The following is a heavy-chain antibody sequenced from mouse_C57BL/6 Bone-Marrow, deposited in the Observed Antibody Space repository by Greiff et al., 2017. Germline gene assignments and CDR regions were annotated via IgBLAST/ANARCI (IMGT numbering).Heavy chain of an antibody. D-gene: IGHD2-14*01. J-gene: IGHJ3*01. Sequence: EVQRVESGPELVKPGASVKIPCKASGYTFTDYNMDWVKQSHGKSLEWIGDINPNNGGTIYNQKFKGKATLTVDKSSSTAYMELRSLTSEDTAVYYCARSGTTGAWFAYWGQGTLVTVSA. V-gene: IGHV1-18*01. CDR2: INPNNGGT. CDR3: ARSGTTGAWFAY. CDR1: GYTFTDYN.